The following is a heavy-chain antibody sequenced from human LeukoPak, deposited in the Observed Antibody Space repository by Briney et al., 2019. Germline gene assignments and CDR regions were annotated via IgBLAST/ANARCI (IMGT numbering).Heavy chain of an antibody. CDR2: IIPIFGTS. D-gene: IGHD4-17*01. V-gene: IGHV1-69*13. CDR1: GGTFSSYA. J-gene: IGHJ4*02. CDR3: ARDPYYGDYMGVFDY. Sequence: SVTVSCQASGGTFSSYAVSWVGQAPGHGLEWIGGIIPIFGTSNYPQKFQGRVTITADESKSPAYMGLSSLRSEDTAVYYCARDPYYGDYMGVFDYWGQGTLVTVSS.